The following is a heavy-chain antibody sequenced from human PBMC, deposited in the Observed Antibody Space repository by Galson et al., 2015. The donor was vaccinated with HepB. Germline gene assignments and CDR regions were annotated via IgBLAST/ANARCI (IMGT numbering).Heavy chain of an antibody. CDR1: GYTFTSYY. J-gene: IGHJ4*02. Sequence: SVKVSCKASGYTFTSYYMHWVRQAPGQGLEWMGIINPSGGSTSYAQKFQGRVTMTRDTSTSTVYMDLRNLRNDDTAVYYCARDANYDVDYWGQGTLVTVSS. CDR2: INPSGGST. V-gene: IGHV1-46*01. CDR3: ARDANYDVDY. D-gene: IGHD3-16*01.